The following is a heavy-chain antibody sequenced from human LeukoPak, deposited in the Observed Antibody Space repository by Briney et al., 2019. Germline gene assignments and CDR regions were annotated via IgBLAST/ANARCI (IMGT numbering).Heavy chain of an antibody. CDR1: GGSFSGYY. V-gene: IGHV4-34*01. CDR2: INHSGST. Sequence: PSETLSLTCAVYGGSFSGYYWSWIRQPPGKGLEWIGEINHSGSTNYNPSLKSRVTISVDTSKNQFSLKLSSVTAADTAVYYCARVSGYCSSTSCYKVDYWGQGTLVTVSS. D-gene: IGHD2-2*02. CDR3: ARVSGYCSSTSCYKVDY. J-gene: IGHJ4*02.